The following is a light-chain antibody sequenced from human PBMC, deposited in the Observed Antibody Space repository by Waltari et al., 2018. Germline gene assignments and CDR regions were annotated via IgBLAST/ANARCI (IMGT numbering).Light chain of an antibody. CDR2: DAS. J-gene: IGKJ1*01. V-gene: IGKV1-12*01. CDR3: QDYTWYWT. Sequence: DIQMTQSPSSVSASVGDRVTLTCRASQGIASRLAWYQQKPGKAPKLLIYDASSLHSGVPSRFSGSGSGTDFTLTIRSLQPEDLATYHCQDYTWYWTFGQGTKVDI. CDR1: QGIASR.